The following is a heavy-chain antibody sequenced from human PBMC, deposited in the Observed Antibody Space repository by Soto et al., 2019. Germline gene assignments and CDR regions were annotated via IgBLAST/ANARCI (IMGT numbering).Heavy chain of an antibody. J-gene: IGHJ3*02. D-gene: IGHD3-16*02. CDR3: ARDLHDYIWGSYPGGFDI. V-gene: IGHV3-66*01. CDR2: IYSGGST. CDR1: GFTVSSNY. Sequence: SGGSLRLSCAASGFTVSSNYMSWVRQAPGKGLEWVSVIYSGGSTYYADSVKGRFTISRDNSKNTLYLQMNSLRAEDTAVYYCARDLHDYIWGSYPGGFDIWGQGTMVTVSS.